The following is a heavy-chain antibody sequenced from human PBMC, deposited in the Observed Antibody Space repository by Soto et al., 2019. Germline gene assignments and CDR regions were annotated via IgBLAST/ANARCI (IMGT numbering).Heavy chain of an antibody. J-gene: IGHJ5*02. CDR3: ARPYTTDWFDP. D-gene: IGHD3-16*01. Sequence: SETLSLTCTVSGGSISSYYWSWIRQPPGKGLEWIGYIYYSGSTNYNPSLKSRVTISVDTSKNQFSLKLSSVTAADTAVYYCARPYTTDWFDPWGQGTLVTVSS. CDR2: IYYSGST. CDR1: GGSISSYY. V-gene: IGHV4-59*08.